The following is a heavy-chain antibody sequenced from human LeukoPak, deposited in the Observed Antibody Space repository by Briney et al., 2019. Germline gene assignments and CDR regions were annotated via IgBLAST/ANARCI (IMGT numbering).Heavy chain of an antibody. CDR3: AELGITMIGGV. CDR1: GFTFSSYE. D-gene: IGHD3-10*02. V-gene: IGHV3-48*03. Sequence: GGSLRLSCAASGFTFSSYEMNWVRQAPGKGLEWLSTISGSGDNTYYADSVKGRFTISRDNAKNSLYLQMNSLRAEDTAVYYCAELGITMIGGVWGKGTTVTISS. CDR2: ISGSGDNT. J-gene: IGHJ6*04.